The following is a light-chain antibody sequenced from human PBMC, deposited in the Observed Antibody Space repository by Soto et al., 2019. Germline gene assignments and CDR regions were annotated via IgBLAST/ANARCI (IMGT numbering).Light chain of an antibody. V-gene: IGKV1-39*01. CDR1: QFINRY. CDR3: QQSYDPPWT. CDR2: AAS. J-gene: IGKJ1*01. Sequence: DNQVTQSPSSLSAPVGDRVSITCRASQFINRYLNWYQQKPGKAPKLLIYAASSLQSGVPSRFSGSRSRTDFTLTISSLQPEDSATYYCQQSYDPPWTFGQGTTVEVK.